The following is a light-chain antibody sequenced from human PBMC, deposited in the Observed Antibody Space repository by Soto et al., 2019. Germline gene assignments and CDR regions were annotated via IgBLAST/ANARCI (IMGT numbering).Light chain of an antibody. CDR2: DAS. J-gene: IGKJ4*01. CDR3: QQYNNYLLT. CDR1: QSISSW. Sequence: DIQMTQSPSTLSASVGDRVTITCRASQSISSWLAWYQQKPGKAPKLLIYDASSLESGVPSRFSGSGSGTEFTLTISSLQPDDFANYYCQQYNNYLLTFGGGTKVEIK. V-gene: IGKV1-5*01.